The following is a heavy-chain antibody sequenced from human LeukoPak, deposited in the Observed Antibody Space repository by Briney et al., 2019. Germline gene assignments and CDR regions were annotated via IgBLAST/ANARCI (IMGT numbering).Heavy chain of an antibody. Sequence: GGSLRLSCAASGFTFSDYYMNWVPQAPGKGLEWVSSISSSSTIYYADSVKGRFTISRDNAKNSLYLQMNSLRAEDTAVYYCAGSELLSNAFDIWGQGTMVTVSS. D-gene: IGHD1-26*01. CDR2: ISSSSTI. CDR1: GFTFSDYY. J-gene: IGHJ3*02. CDR3: AGSELLSNAFDI. V-gene: IGHV3-69-1*01.